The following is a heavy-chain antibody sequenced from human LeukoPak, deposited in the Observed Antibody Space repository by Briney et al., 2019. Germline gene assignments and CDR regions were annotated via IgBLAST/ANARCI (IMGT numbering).Heavy chain of an antibody. J-gene: IGHJ6*03. CDR3: AKAPAGYYYYYMDV. V-gene: IGHV3-43D*03. CDR2: ISWDGGST. D-gene: IGHD1-14*01. Sequence: PGGSLRLSCAASGITFSSYAMHWVRQAPGKGLEWVSLISWDGGSTYYADSVKGRFTISRDNSKNSLYLQMNSLRAEDTALYYCAKAPAGYYYYYMDVWGKGTTVTVSS. CDR1: GITFSSYA.